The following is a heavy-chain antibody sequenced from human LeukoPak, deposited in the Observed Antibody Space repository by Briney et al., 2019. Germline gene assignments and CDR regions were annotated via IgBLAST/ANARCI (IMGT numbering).Heavy chain of an antibody. V-gene: IGHV1-69*05. CDR3: ARVDRYHFYLDV. J-gene: IGHJ6*03. CDR2: IIPIFGTP. CDR1: GGTFRTYS. Sequence: SVKVSCKASGGTFRTYSVTWVRQAPGQGLEWMGGIIPIFGTPNYAQKFQGRVRVTTDDATGTAYMELSSLMSEDTAIYYCARVDRYHFYLDVWGKGTPVTVSS.